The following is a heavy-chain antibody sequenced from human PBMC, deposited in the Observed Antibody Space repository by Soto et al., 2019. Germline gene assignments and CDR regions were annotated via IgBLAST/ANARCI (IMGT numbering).Heavy chain of an antibody. D-gene: IGHD3-3*01. CDR3: ASSSNISNFGVVSLH. CDR1: GGTFSSYT. CDR2: IIPILGIA. V-gene: IGHV1-69*02. J-gene: IGHJ4*02. Sequence: QVQLVQSGAEVKKPGSSVKVSCKASGGTFSSYTISWVRQAPGQGLEWMGRIIPILGIANYAQKFQGRVTITADKSTSTAYMELSSLRSEDTAVYYCASSSNISNFGVVSLHWGQGALVTVS.